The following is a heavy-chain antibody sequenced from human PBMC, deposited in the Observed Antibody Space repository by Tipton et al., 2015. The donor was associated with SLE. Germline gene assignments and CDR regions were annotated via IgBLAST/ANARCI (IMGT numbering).Heavy chain of an antibody. CDR2: ISSSGSTI. CDR3: ARKWLLAHPPSYYMDV. V-gene: IGHV3-48*04. J-gene: IGHJ6*03. D-gene: IGHD6-19*01. CDR1: GFTFSSYG. Sequence: SLRLSCAASGFTFSSYGMHWVRQAPGKGLEWVSYISSSGSTIYYADSVKGRFTISRDNAKNSLYLQMNSLRAEDTAVYYCARKWLLAHPPSYYMDVWGKGTTVTVSS.